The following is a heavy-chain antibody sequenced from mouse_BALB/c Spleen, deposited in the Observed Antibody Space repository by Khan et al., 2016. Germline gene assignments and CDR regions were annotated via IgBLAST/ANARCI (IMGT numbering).Heavy chain of an antibody. CDR3: AGDGWGYYAMDY. J-gene: IGHJ4*01. D-gene: IGHD2-2*01. Sequence: VELVESGPGLVAPSQSLSITCTVAGFSLGAYGVNWVRQPPGKGLEWLGMIWGDGSTDYNSALKSRLSISKDNSKSQVFFKMKSLQTDDTARYYCAGDGWGYYAMDYWGQGTSVTVSS. V-gene: IGHV2-6-7*01. CDR2: IWGDGST. CDR1: GFSLGAYG.